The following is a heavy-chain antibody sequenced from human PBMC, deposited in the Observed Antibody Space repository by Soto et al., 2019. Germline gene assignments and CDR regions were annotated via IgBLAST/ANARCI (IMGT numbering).Heavy chain of an antibody. V-gene: IGHV3-74*01. Sequence: GGSLRLSCAASGFTFSSYWMHWVRQAPGKGLVWVSRINSDGSSATYADSVKGRFTVSRDNAKNSLYLQMNSLRAEDTALYYCAKASGLNPFYYYGMDVWGQGTTVTVSS. J-gene: IGHJ6*02. D-gene: IGHD3-10*01. CDR3: AKASGLNPFYYYGMDV. CDR2: INSDGSSA. CDR1: GFTFSSYW.